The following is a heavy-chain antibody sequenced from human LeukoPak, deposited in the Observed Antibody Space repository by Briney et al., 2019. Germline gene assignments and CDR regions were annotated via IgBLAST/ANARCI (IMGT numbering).Heavy chain of an antibody. V-gene: IGHV5-51*01. CDR3: ARQMATITSYDY. CDR2: IYPGDSDT. J-gene: IGHJ4*02. Sequence: GESLKISCKGSGYSFTSYWIGWVRQMPGKGLEWRGIIYPGDSDTRYSPSFQGQVTISANKSISTVYLQWSSLKASDTAMYYCARQMATITSYDYWGQGTLVTVSS. CDR1: GYSFTSYW. D-gene: IGHD5-24*01.